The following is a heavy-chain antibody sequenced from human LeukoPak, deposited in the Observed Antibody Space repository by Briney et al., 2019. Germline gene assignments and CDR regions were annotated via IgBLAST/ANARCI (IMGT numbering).Heavy chain of an antibody. J-gene: IGHJ4*02. Sequence: PGGSLRLSCAASGFTFSSYGMHWVRQAPGKGLEWVAVIWYDGSNKYYADSVKGRFTISRDNSKNTLYLQMNSLRAEDTAVYYCAKDKLVAGTVGHYFDYWGQGTLVTVSS. CDR2: IWYDGSNK. CDR1: GFTFSSYG. D-gene: IGHD6-19*01. V-gene: IGHV3-33*06. CDR3: AKDKLVAGTVGHYFDY.